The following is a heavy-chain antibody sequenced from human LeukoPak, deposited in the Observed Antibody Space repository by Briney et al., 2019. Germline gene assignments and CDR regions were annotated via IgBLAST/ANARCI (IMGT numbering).Heavy chain of an antibody. CDR3: ARGSVVNPNWFDP. J-gene: IGHJ5*02. V-gene: IGHV4-59*12. Sequence: SETLSLTCIVSGGSISGYYWSWIRQPPGKGLEWIGYIYHSGSTYYNPSLKSRVTISVDRSKNQFSLKLSSVTAADTAVYYCARGSVVNPNWFDPWGQGTLVTVSS. D-gene: IGHD2-21*01. CDR1: GGSISGYY. CDR2: IYHSGST.